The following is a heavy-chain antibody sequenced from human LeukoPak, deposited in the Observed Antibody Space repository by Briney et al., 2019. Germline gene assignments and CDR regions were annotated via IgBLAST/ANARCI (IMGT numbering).Heavy chain of an antibody. CDR3: AREFELSMVQGVTSYYYYYMDV. CDR1: GYTFTSYD. CDR2: MNPNSGNT. D-gene: IGHD3-10*01. J-gene: IGHJ6*03. Sequence: GASVKVSCKASGYTFTSYDINWVRQATGQGLEWMGWMNPNSGNTGYAQKFQGRVTMTRNTSISTAYMELSRLRSDDTAVYYCAREFELSMVQGVTSYYYYYMDVWGKGTTVTVSS. V-gene: IGHV1-8*01.